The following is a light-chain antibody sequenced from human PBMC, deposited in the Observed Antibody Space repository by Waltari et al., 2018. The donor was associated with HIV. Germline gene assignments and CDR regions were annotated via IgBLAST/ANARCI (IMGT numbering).Light chain of an antibody. J-gene: IGLJ1*01. Sequence: QSALTQPASVSGSPGQSITISCTGTASDVGGYTYVAWYQQHPGKAPKPMIYEVSNRPSGVSTRFSGSKSGNTASLTISGLQAEDEADYYCSSYTSSTTYVFGTGTKVTVL. CDR3: SSYTSSTTYV. V-gene: IGLV2-14*01. CDR1: ASDVGGYTY. CDR2: EVS.